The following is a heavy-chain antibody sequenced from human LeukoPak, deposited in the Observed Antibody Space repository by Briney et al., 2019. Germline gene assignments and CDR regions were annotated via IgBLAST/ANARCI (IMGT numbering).Heavy chain of an antibody. CDR1: GYTSTSYG. D-gene: IGHD3-3*01. J-gene: IGHJ4*02. Sequence: ASVKVSCKASGYTSTSYGISWVRQAPGQGLEWMGWISAYNGNTNYAQKLQGRVTMTTDTSTSTAYMELRSLRSDDTAVYYCARAVYSYYDFWSGYFDYWGQGTLVTASS. CDR2: ISAYNGNT. CDR3: ARAVYSYYDFWSGYFDY. V-gene: IGHV1-18*01.